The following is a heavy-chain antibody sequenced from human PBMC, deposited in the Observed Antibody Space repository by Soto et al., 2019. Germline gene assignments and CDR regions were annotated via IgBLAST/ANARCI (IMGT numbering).Heavy chain of an antibody. CDR2: IYHSGST. CDR1: GGSISSSNW. CDR3: ASRYSSGWYGY. V-gene: IGHV4-4*02. D-gene: IGHD6-19*01. J-gene: IGHJ4*02. Sequence: QVQLQESGPGLVKPSGTLSLTCAVSGGSISSSNWWSWVRQHPGKGLERIGEIYHSGSTNYNPSLNSRVTISVDKSKNQFSLKLSSVTAADTAVYYCASRYSSGWYGYWGQGTLVTVSS.